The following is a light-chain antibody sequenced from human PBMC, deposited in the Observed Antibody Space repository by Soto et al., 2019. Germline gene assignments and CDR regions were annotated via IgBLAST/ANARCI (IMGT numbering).Light chain of an antibody. CDR3: QQYNNWPGT. J-gene: IGKJ3*01. V-gene: IGKV3-11*01. CDR2: YAS. Sequence: EIVLTQSPATLSLSPGDRATLSCRASQSVGNDLVWYHQKRGQAPRVLIYYASNRATGIPARFSGSGSGTDLTLTISGLEPEDFAVYYCQQYNNWPGTFGPGTKVDIK. CDR1: QSVGND.